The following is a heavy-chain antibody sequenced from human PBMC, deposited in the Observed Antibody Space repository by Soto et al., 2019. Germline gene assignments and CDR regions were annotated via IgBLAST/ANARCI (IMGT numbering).Heavy chain of an antibody. CDR3: ARAGGDIVVVPASQRFDP. D-gene: IGHD2-2*01. V-gene: IGHV4-61*01. Sequence: PSETLSLTCTVSGGSVSSGSYYWSWIRQPPGKGLEWIGYIYYSGSTNYNPSLKSRVTISVDTSKNQFSLKLSSVTAADTAVYYCARAGGDIVVVPASQRFDPWGQGTLVTVSS. CDR1: GGSVSSGSYY. CDR2: IYYSGST. J-gene: IGHJ5*02.